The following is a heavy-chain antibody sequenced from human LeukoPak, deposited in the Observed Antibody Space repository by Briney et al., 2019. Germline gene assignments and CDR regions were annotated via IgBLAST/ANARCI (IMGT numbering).Heavy chain of an antibody. J-gene: IGHJ2*01. CDR2: IYYSGST. D-gene: IGHD3-10*01. CDR3: ARRESTTTYWYFDL. CDR1: GGSISSYY. Sequence: SDTLSLTCTVSGGSISSYYWSWIRQPPGKGLEWIGYIYYSGSTNYNPSLKSRVTISVDTSENQFSLKLSSVTAADTAVYYCARRESTTTYWYFDLWGRGTLVTVSS. V-gene: IGHV4-59*08.